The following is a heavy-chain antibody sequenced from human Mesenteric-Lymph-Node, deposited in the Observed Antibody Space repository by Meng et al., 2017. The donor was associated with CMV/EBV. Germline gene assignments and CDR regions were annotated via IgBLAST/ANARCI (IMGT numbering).Heavy chain of an antibody. Sequence: GESLKISCAASGFTFSSYWMHWVRQAPGKGLEWVANIKEDGSEKYYVDSVKGRFTISRDNAKNSLFLQMNSLRAEDTAVYYCARDPYSFSSSRPYFDYWGQGTLVTVSS. CDR2: IKEDGSEK. D-gene: IGHD6-13*01. J-gene: IGHJ4*02. CDR1: GFTFSSYW. CDR3: ARDPYSFSSSRPYFDY. V-gene: IGHV3-7*01.